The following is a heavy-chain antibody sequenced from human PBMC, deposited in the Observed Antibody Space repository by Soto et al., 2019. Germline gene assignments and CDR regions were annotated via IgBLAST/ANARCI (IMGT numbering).Heavy chain of an antibody. D-gene: IGHD2-2*02. Sequence: SCPTLVNPTQTLTLTCTFSGFSLNTTGVGVGWIRQPPGKALEWLAHIYWDDDKRYSPSLKSRLTITRDTSKNQVVLTMTNMDPVDTATYYCAYTPPDWFYSWGQGTLVTVSS. CDR2: IYWDDDK. CDR3: AYTPPDWFYS. CDR1: GFSLNTTGVG. V-gene: IGHV2-5*02. J-gene: IGHJ5*01.